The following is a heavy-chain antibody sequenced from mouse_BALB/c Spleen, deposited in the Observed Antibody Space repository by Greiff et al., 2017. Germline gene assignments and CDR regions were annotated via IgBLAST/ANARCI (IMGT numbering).Heavy chain of an antibody. J-gene: IGHJ4*01. D-gene: IGHD3-3*01. Sequence: DVMLVESGGGLVQPGGSLKLSCAASGFTFSSYTMSWVRQTPEKRLVWVAYISNGGGSTYYPDTVKGRFTISRDNAKNTLYLQMSSLKSEDTAMYYCARRGAGAMDYWGQGTSVTVSS. V-gene: IGHV5-12-2*01. CDR2: ISNGGGST. CDR1: GFTFSSYT. CDR3: ARRGAGAMDY.